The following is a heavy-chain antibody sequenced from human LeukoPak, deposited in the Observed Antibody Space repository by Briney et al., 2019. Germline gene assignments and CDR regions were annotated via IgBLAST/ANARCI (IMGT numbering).Heavy chain of an antibody. D-gene: IGHD3-22*01. V-gene: IGHV4-39*01. CDR2: IYHTGDT. J-gene: IGHJ4*02. CDR1: GGSVSLTSYY. CDR3: ASSGYYYGGLDY. Sequence: SETLSLTCAVSGGSVSLTSYYWVWIRQPPGKGLEWIGSIYHTGDTYYNPSLKSRVTVSVDTSKNQFSLRLSSVTAADTAVYYCASSGYYYGGLDYWGQGTLVTLSS.